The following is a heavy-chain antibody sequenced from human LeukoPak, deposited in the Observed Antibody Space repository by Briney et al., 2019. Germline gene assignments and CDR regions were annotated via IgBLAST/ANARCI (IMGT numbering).Heavy chain of an antibody. D-gene: IGHD3-3*01. Sequence: SETLSLTCTVSGHSLSGSSYSWGWIRQPPGKGLEWIGCIYNVGSTGNTHYNPSLKSRLTISEDTSKNQFSLRLSSVTAADTAVYYCARVLTIFGADPKEYMDVWGKGTTVTVSS. CDR1: GHSLSGSSYS. CDR3: ARVLTIFGADPKEYMDV. CDR2: IYNVGSTGNT. J-gene: IGHJ6*03. V-gene: IGHV4-39*07.